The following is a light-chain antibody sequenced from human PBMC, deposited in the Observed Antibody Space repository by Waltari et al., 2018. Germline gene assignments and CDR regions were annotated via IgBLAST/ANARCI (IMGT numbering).Light chain of an antibody. CDR3: QQYNSYSLLS. J-gene: IGKJ4*01. CDR1: QSISKW. V-gene: IGKV1-5*03. Sequence: DIQMTQSPSTLSASVGDRVIFSCRASQSISKWLSWYQQKPGKAHKLMIYKASTLESGGASRFSGSGSGTEFTLTISSRQPEDFATYYCQQYNSYSLLSFGGGTKVEIK. CDR2: KAS.